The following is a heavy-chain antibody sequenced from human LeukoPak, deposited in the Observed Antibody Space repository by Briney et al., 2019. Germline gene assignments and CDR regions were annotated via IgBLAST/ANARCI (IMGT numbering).Heavy chain of an antibody. CDR1: GYTFTGYY. CDR3: ARSRSGTQPSDY. J-gene: IGHJ4*02. D-gene: IGHD6-19*01. Sequence: ASVKVSCKASGYTFTGYYMHWVRQAPGQGLEWMGWINPNSGGTNYAQKFQGRVTMTRDTSISTAYMELSRLRSDDTAVYYCARSRSGTQPSDYWGQGTLATVSS. CDR2: INPNSGGT. V-gene: IGHV1-2*02.